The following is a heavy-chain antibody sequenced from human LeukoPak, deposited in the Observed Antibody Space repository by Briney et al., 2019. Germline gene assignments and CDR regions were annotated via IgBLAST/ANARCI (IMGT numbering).Heavy chain of an antibody. J-gene: IGHJ6*03. CDR3: ARDRFIAVAGEYYYYYYMDV. CDR2: TYYRSKWYN. Sequence: SQTLSLTCAISGDSVSSNSAAWNWIRQSPSRGLEWLGRTYYRSKWYNDYAVSVKSRITINPDTSKNQFSLQLNSVTPEDTAVYYCARDRFIAVAGEYYYYYYMDVWGKGTTVTVSS. CDR1: GDSVSSNSAA. D-gene: IGHD6-19*01. V-gene: IGHV6-1*01.